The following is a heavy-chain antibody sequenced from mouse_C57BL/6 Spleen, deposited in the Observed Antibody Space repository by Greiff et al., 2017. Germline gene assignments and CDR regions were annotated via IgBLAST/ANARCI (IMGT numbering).Heavy chain of an antibody. V-gene: IGHV5-12*01. CDR2: ISNGGGST. CDR1: GFTFSDYY. CDR3: ARHGSSYGYAMDD. D-gene: IGHD1-1*01. J-gene: IGHJ4*01. Sequence: EVKLEESGGGLVQPGGSLKLSCAASGFTFSDYYMYWVRQTPEKRLEWVAYISNGGGSTYYPDTVKGRFTISRANAKNTLYLQMSRLKSEDTAMYYCARHGSSYGYAMDDWGQGTSVTVSS.